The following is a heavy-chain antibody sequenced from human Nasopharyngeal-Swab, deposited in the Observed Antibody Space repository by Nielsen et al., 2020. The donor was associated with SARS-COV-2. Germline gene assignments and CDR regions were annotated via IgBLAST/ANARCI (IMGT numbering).Heavy chain of an antibody. Sequence: GGSLRLSCAASGFTFSSYAMHWVRQAPGKGLKWVAVISYDGSNKYYADSVKGRFTISRDNSKNTLYLQMNSLRAEDTAVYYCARGGLLELGFYWYFDLWGRGTLVTVSS. CDR3: ARGGLLELGFYWYFDL. D-gene: IGHD2-21*02. CDR2: ISYDGSNK. CDR1: GFTFSSYA. V-gene: IGHV3-30-3*01. J-gene: IGHJ2*01.